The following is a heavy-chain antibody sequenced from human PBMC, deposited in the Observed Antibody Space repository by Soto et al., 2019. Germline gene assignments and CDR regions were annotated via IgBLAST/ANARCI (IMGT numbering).Heavy chain of an antibody. CDR2: IYYSGST. V-gene: IGHV4-31*03. D-gene: IGHD3-3*01. J-gene: IGHJ4*02. CDR1: GGSIISGGYY. Sequence: SETLSLTCTVSGGSIISGGYYCIWIREQPWRGLEWIGYIYYSGSTYYNPSLKSRVTISVDTSKNQFSLKLSSVTAADTAVYYCARAVTIFGVAPANHFDYWGQGTLVTVSS. CDR3: ARAVTIFGVAPANHFDY.